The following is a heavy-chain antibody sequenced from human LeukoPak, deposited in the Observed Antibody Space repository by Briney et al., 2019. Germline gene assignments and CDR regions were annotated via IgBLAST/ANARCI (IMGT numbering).Heavy chain of an antibody. CDR1: GFTFSDYY. CDR3: AREGYCSSTSCHNWFDP. V-gene: IGHV3-11*01. CDR2: ISNSGSTI. J-gene: IGHJ5*02. Sequence: GGSLRLSCAASGFTFSDYYMSWIRQAPGKGLEWVSYISNSGSTIYYPDSVKGRFTISRDNARNSLYLQMNSLRADDTAVYYCAREGYCSSTSCHNWFDPWGQGTLVTVSS. D-gene: IGHD2-2*01.